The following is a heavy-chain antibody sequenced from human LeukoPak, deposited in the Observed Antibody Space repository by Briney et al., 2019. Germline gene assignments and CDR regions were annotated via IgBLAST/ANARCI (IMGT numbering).Heavy chain of an antibody. Sequence: ASVTVSCKASGYTFTGYYMHWVRQAPGQGLEWMGWINPNSGGTNYAQKFQGRVTMTRDTSISTAYMELSRLRSDDTAVYYCARGQRSRGTIFGVVTSYWGQGTLVTVSS. V-gene: IGHV1-2*02. D-gene: IGHD3-3*01. CDR3: ARGQRSRGTIFGVVTSY. CDR1: GYTFTGYY. CDR2: INPNSGGT. J-gene: IGHJ4*02.